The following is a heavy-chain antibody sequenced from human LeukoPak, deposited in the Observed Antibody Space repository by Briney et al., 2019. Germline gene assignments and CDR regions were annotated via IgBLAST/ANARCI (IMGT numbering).Heavy chain of an antibody. CDR2: ISYDGSNK. V-gene: IGHV3-30*18. J-gene: IGHJ6*03. D-gene: IGHD3-3*01. CDR3: AKDGASYYDFWSGYYTGCYYYYMDV. CDR1: GFTFSSYG. Sequence: GGSLRLSCAASGFTFSSYGMHSARQAPGKGLEWVAVISYDGSNKYYADSVKGRFTISRDNSKNTLYLQMNSLRAEDTAVYYCAKDGASYYDFWSGYYTGCYYYYMDVWGKGTTVTVSS.